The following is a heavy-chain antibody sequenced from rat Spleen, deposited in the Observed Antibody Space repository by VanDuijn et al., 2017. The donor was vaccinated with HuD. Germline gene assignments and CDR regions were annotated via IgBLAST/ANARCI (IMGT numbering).Heavy chain of an antibody. CDR2: ISSSGGST. CDR1: GFTFSHYG. Sequence: EVQLVESGGGLVQPGRSMKLSCAASGFTFSHYGMAWVRQAPTKGLEWVASISSSGGSTYYRDSVKGRFTVSRDNAKSTQYLQMDSLRSEDTASYYCAKLGGSYGDYFDYWGQGVMVTVSS. D-gene: IGHD1-2*01. J-gene: IGHJ2*01. CDR3: AKLGGSYGDYFDY. V-gene: IGHV5S13*01.